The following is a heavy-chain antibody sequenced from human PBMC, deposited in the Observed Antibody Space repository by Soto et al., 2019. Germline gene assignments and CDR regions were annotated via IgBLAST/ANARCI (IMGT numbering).Heavy chain of an antibody. CDR3: AREKRGYSYGYGWFDP. CDR2: INHSGST. Sequence: PPGKGLEWIGEINHSGSTNDNSSLKSRVTISVDTSKNQFSLKLSSVTAADTAVYYCAREKRGYSYGYGWFDPWGQGTLVTVSS. V-gene: IGHV4-34*01. J-gene: IGHJ5*02. D-gene: IGHD5-18*01.